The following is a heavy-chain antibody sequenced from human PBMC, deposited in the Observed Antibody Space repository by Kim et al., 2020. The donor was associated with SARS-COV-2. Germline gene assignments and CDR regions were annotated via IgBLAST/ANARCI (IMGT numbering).Heavy chain of an antibody. CDR3: ARHGHDSRAYLEGFDS. CDR2: IYYSGTT. J-gene: IGHJ4*02. CDR1: GASITRGPFY. D-gene: IGHD3-16*01. V-gene: IGHV4-39*01. Sequence: SETLSLTCTVSGASITRGPFYWDWIRQSPGKGLEWIGSIYYSGTTYYNPSLSGRLTMSVDTSTMQFSLELNSVTAADTAVYYCARHGHDSRAYLEGFDSWGQGHLVTVSS.